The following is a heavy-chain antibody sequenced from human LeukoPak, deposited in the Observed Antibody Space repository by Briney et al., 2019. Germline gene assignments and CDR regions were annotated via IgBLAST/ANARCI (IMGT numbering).Heavy chain of an antibody. CDR3: ARSGLAVAVWDY. V-gene: IGHV1-69*04. D-gene: IGHD6-19*01. Sequence: SVKVSCKASGGTFSSYAISWVRQAPGQGLEWMGRIIPILGIANYAQKFQGRVTITADKSTSTAYMELSSLRSEDTAVYYCARSGLAVAVWDYWGQGTLVTVSS. CDR1: GGTFSSYA. J-gene: IGHJ4*02. CDR2: IIPILGIA.